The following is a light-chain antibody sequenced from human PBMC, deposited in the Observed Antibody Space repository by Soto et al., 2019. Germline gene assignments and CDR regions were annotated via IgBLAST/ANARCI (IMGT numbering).Light chain of an antibody. CDR2: GAS. J-gene: IGKJ1*01. V-gene: IGKV3-20*01. CDR3: QQYGSSPRT. CDR1: QSVSSNY. Sequence: EIVLTQSPGTLSLSPGERATLSCRASQSVSSNYLAWYQQKPGQAPSLLIYGASSRATGIPDRVSGSGSGTDFTLNISRLEPEDFAMYYCQQYGSSPRTFGQGTKVEIK.